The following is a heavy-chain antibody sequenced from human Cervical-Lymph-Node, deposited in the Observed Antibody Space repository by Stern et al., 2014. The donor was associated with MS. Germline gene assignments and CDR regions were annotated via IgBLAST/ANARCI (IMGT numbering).Heavy chain of an antibody. CDR1: GFSFSDYD. CDR3: GRGDAGDY. D-gene: IGHD2-21*02. CDR2: ISGSGGAI. V-gene: IGHV3-11*01. J-gene: IGHJ4*02. Sequence: QVQLVQSGGDLVKPGGSLRLSCVASGFSFSDYDMSWIRQAPGKGLEWISYISGSGGAIYYADSVQGRFTISRVNAKNSLFLQMNSLRAEDTAVYYCGRGDAGDYWGQGTLVTVAS.